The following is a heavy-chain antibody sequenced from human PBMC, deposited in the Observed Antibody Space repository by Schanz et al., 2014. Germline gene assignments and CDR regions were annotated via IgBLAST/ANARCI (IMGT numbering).Heavy chain of an antibody. CDR3: ARGGGRDYGDFVVDY. J-gene: IGHJ4*02. V-gene: IGHV4-31*02. CDR1: GFTLRIYW. Sequence: VQLVESGGGLVQPGGSLRLSCAASGFTLRIYWMSWIRQHPGKGLEWIGYIYYSGSTYSNPSLKSRVTISVDTSKNQFSLKLSSVTAADTAVYYCARGGGRDYGDFVVDYWGQGTLVTVSS. D-gene: IGHD4-17*01. CDR2: IYYSGST.